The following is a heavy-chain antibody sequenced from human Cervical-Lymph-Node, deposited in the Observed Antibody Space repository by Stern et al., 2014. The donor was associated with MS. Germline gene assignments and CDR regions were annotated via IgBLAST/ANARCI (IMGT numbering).Heavy chain of an antibody. J-gene: IGHJ5*02. D-gene: IGHD6-19*01. V-gene: IGHV1-69*06. CDR3: ARGRSGPFYSNWFDT. CDR2: VIPVVGTS. Sequence: QVQLVQSGTEVKKPGSSVKISCKASGGTFSSFSLTWVRPAPGQGLEWMGGVIPVVGTSKNAQYFQGRITFTAAKSTSTAYMELRSLRSEDTAVYFCARGRSGPFYSNWFDTWGQGTLVTVSS. CDR1: GGTFSSFS.